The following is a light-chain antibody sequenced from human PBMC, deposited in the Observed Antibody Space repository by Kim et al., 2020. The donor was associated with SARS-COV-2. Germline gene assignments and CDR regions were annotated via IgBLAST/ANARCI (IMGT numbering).Light chain of an antibody. V-gene: IGLV3-19*01. CDR3: NSRDSSGNHVV. J-gene: IGLJ2*01. CDR2: DKN. CDR1: SLRSYY. Sequence: LGQTDRITCEGDSLRSYYASWYQQKPGQAPVLVIYDKNNRPSGIPDRFSGSSSGNTASLTITGAQAEDEADYYCNSRDSSGNHVVFGGGTQLTVL.